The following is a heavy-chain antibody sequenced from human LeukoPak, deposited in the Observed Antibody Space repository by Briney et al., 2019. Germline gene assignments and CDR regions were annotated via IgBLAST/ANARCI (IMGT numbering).Heavy chain of an antibody. V-gene: IGHV4-39*01. Sequence: SETLSLTCTVSGGSISSSSYYWGWIRQPPGKGLEWIGSIYYSGSTYYNPSLKSRVTISVDTSKNQFSLKLSSVTAADTAVYYCARSPVFLAGSFDYWGQGTLVTVSS. CDR1: GGSISSSSYY. D-gene: IGHD6-19*01. CDR3: ARSPVFLAGSFDY. CDR2: IYYSGST. J-gene: IGHJ4*02.